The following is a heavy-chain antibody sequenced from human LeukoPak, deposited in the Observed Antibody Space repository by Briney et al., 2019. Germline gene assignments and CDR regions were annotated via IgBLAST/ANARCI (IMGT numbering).Heavy chain of an antibody. V-gene: IGHV4-39*01. J-gene: IGHJ4*02. CDR2: IYYSGST. CDR1: GGSISSSSYY. Sequence: SETLSLTCTVSGGSISSSSYYWGWIRQPPGKGLEWIGSIYYSGSTYYNPSLKSRVTISVDTSKNQFPLKLSSVTAADTAVYYCARPYYYGSGSWADWGQGTLVTVSS. CDR3: ARPYYYGSGSWAD. D-gene: IGHD3-10*01.